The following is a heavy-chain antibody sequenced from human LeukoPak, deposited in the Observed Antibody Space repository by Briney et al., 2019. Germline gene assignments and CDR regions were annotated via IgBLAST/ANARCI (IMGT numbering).Heavy chain of an antibody. CDR3: ARCATGDDAFNI. D-gene: IGHD2-8*02. V-gene: IGHV3-23*01. Sequence: GGSLSLACAASGFTFRKYAVTWVRQAPGKGLEWVSTISDSSADTYYADSVKGRFTISRDNSKNTLFLHMNSLRADDTAVYYCARCATGDDAFNIWGQGTMVTVSS. J-gene: IGHJ3*02. CDR1: GFTFRKYA. CDR2: ISDSSADT.